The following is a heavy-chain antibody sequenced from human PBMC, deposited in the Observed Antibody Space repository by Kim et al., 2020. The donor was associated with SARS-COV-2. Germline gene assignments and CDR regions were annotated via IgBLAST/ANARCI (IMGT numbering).Heavy chain of an antibody. D-gene: IGHD4-17*01. CDR3: ARLEDYGGNSGSLHYYYG. Sequence: SETLSLTCTVSGGSISSYYWSWIRQPPGKGLEWIGDIYYSGSTNYNPSLKSRVTISVDTSKNQFSLKLSSVTAADTAVYYCARLEDYGGNSGSLHYYYG. CDR2: IYYSGST. CDR1: GGSISSYY. V-gene: IGHV4-59*08. J-gene: IGHJ6*01.